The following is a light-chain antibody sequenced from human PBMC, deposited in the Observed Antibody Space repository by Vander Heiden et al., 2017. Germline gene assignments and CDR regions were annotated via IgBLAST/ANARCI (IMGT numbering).Light chain of an antibody. CDR1: QSVTSF. Sequence: DIQMTQSPSSLSASVGDRVTITYRASQSVTSFLNWYQQKSGQAPKLLIYAASSLHTGVPSRFSGRGSGTDFSLTIRSLQPEDFATYYCQQSYIIPFTFGPGTKVDMK. J-gene: IGKJ3*01. V-gene: IGKV1-39*01. CDR3: QQSYIIPFT. CDR2: AAS.